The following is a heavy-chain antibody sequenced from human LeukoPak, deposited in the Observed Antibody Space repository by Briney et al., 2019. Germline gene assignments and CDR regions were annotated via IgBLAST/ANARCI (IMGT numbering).Heavy chain of an antibody. CDR2: IKSKTDGGAA. D-gene: IGHD5-12*01. J-gene: IGHJ4*02. CDR3: TTERGYSGYDN. Sequence: GGSLRLSCAASGLTFKNAWMSWVRQGPGKGLEWVGRIKSKTDGGAADHATPVEGRFTISRNDSKNTMYLQMNSLKTEDTAVYSCTTERGYSGYDNWGQGTLVTVSS. CDR1: GLTFKNAW. V-gene: IGHV3-15*01.